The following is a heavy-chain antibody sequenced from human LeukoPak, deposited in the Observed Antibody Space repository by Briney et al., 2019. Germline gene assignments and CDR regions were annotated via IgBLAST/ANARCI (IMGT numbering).Heavy chain of an antibody. CDR2: MYSSGST. CDR3: ARATRAARHFDY. V-gene: IGHV4-39*07. D-gene: IGHD6-6*01. Sequence: KPSETLSLTCTVSGGSISSSSYYWGWIRQPPGKGLEWIGSMYSSGSTYYNPSLKSRVTISVDTSKSQFSLKLSSVTAADTAVYYCARATRAARHFDYWGQGTLVTVSS. J-gene: IGHJ4*02. CDR1: GGSISSSSYY.